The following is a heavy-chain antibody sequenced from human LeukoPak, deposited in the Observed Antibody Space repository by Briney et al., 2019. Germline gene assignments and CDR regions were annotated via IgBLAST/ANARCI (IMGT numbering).Heavy chain of an antibody. V-gene: IGHV3-64*01. J-gene: IGHJ4*02. Sequence: PGGSLRLSCAASGFTFSSYAMHWVRQAPGKGLEYVSAISSNGGSTYYANSVKGRFTISRDNSKNTLYLQMNSLRAEDTAVYYCANFGDLRYFDPYYFDYWGQGTLVTVSS. CDR3: ANFGDLRYFDPYYFDY. CDR1: GFTFSSYA. D-gene: IGHD3-9*01. CDR2: ISSNGGST.